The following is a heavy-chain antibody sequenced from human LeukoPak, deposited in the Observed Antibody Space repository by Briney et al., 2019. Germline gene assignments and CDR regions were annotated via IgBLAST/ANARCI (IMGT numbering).Heavy chain of an antibody. J-gene: IGHJ4*02. Sequence: GGSLRLSCAASGFTFSSYWMSWVRQAPGKGLEWVANIKQDGSEKYYVDSVKGRFTISRDNAKNSLYLQMNSLRAEDTAVYYCARDRRPKSNGSGWYLYYWGQGTLVTVSS. CDR2: IKQDGSEK. V-gene: IGHV3-7*01. CDR1: GFTFSSYW. D-gene: IGHD6-19*01. CDR3: ARDRRPKSNGSGWYLYY.